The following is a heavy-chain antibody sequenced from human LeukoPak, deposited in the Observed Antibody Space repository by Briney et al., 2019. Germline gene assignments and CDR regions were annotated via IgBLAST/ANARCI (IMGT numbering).Heavy chain of an antibody. D-gene: IGHD3-9*01. CDR1: GFTFSSYA. Sequence: QPGGSLRHSCAASGFTFSSYAMSWVRQAPGKGLEWVSAISGSGGSTYYADSVKGRFTISRDNSKNTLYLQMNSLRAEDTAVYYCAKDGSGVYFDWLPPKAFDIWGQGTMVTVSS. J-gene: IGHJ3*02. CDR3: AKDGSGVYFDWLPPKAFDI. CDR2: ISGSGGST. V-gene: IGHV3-23*01.